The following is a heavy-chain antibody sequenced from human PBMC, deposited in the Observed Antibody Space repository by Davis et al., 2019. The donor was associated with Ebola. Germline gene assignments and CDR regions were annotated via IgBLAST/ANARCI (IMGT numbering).Heavy chain of an antibody. CDR2: INPNSGGT. D-gene: IGHD3-3*01. V-gene: IGHV1-2*04. J-gene: IGHJ6*02. CDR1: GYTFTGYY. CDR3: ARDPYYDFWSGYSHRYYYYGMDV. Sequence: AASVKVSCTASGYTFTGYYMHWVRQAPGQGLEWMGWINPNSGGTNYAQKFQGWVTMTRDTSISTAYMELSRLRSDDTAVYYCARDPYYDFWSGYSHRYYYYGMDVWGQGTTVTVSS.